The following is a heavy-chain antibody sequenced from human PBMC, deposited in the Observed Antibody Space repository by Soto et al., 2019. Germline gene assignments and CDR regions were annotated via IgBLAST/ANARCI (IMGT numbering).Heavy chain of an antibody. CDR1: GFTFSSYG. CDR3: AKDARGYYFDY. CDR2: ISYDGSNK. Sequence: QVQLVESGGGVVQPGRSLRLSYAASGFTFSSYGMHWVRQAPGKGLEWVAVISYDGSNKYYADSVKGRFTISRDNSKNTLYLQMNSLRAEDTAVYYCAKDARGYYFDYWGQGTLVTVSS. J-gene: IGHJ4*02. V-gene: IGHV3-30*18. D-gene: IGHD3-10*01.